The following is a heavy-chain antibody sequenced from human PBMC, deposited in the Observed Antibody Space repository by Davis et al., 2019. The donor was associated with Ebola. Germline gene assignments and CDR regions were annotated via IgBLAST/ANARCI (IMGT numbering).Heavy chain of an antibody. CDR2: IKQDGSEK. Sequence: PGGSLRLSCAASGFTFSSYWMSWVRQAPGKGLEWVANIKQDGSEKYYVDSVKGRFTISRDNAKNSLYLQMNSLRAEDTAVYYCARVRPGIAARPPHYYYYGMDVWGKGTTVTVSS. D-gene: IGHD6-6*01. CDR3: ARVRPGIAARPPHYYYYGMDV. V-gene: IGHV3-7*01. CDR1: GFTFSSYW. J-gene: IGHJ6*04.